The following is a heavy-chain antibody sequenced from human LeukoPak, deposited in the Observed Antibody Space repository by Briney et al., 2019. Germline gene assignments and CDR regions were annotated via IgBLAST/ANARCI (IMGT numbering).Heavy chain of an antibody. CDR3: ARAPIVVVITFPGYFDY. CDR1: GYTFTSYG. J-gene: IGHJ4*02. V-gene: IGHV1-2*02. D-gene: IGHD3-22*01. CDR2: INPNSGGT. Sequence: GASVKVSCKASGYTFTSYGISWVRQAPGQGLEWMGWINPNSGGTNYAQKFQGRVTMTRDTSISTAYMELSRLRSDDTAVYYCARAPIVVVITFPGYFDYWGQGTLVTVSS.